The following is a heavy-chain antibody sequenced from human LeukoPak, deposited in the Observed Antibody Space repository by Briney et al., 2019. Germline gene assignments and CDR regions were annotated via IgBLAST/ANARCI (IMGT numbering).Heavy chain of an antibody. CDR1: GGSISSGGYS. Sequence: SQTLSLTCAVSGGSISSGGYSWRWIRQPPGKGLEWIGYIYHSGSTYYNPSLKSRVTISVDRSKNQFSLKLSSVTAADTAVYYCARLGEVYFDYWGQGTLVTVSS. J-gene: IGHJ4*02. CDR3: ARLGEVYFDY. D-gene: IGHD3-16*01. CDR2: IYHSGST. V-gene: IGHV4-30-2*01.